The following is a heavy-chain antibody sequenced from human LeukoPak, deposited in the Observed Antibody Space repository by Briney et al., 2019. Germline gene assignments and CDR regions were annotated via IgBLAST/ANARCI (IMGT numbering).Heavy chain of an antibody. D-gene: IGHD5-24*01. V-gene: IGHV6-1*01. CDR2: TYYRYKWYN. CDR3: AREDGYNLFDY. Sequence: SQTLSLTCAISGDSVSSNTAGWNWLRQSPSRGLEWLGRTYYRYKWYNDSAVSVKSRITINPDTPKNQFSLQLDSVTPEDTAVYYCAREDGYNLFDYWGQGILVTGSS. J-gene: IGHJ4*02. CDR1: GDSVSSNTAG.